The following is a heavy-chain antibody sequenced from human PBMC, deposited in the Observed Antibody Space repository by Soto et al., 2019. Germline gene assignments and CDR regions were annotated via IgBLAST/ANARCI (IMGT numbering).Heavy chain of an antibody. D-gene: IGHD3-3*01. V-gene: IGHV3-23*01. CDR2: ISASGGST. J-gene: IGHJ4*02. CDR1: GFTFTTYA. CDR3: AGRDVEIGVVIMATHFDY. Sequence: EVQLLESGGGLVQPGGSLRLSCAASGFTFTTYAMNWVRQAPGKGLEWVSGISASGGSTHYADSVKGRFTISRDNSKNTRYREMSSLGAEDAAVYDCAGRDVEIGVVIMATHFDYWGQGTLVTVSA.